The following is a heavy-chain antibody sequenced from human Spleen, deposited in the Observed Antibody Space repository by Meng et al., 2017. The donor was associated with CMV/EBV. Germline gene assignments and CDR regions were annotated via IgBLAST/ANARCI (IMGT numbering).Heavy chain of an antibody. V-gene: IGHV5-51*01. Sequence: KVSCKGSGYSFTSYWIGWGRQMPGKGLEWMGIIYPGDSDTRYSPSFQGQVTISADKSISTAYLQWSSLKASDTAMYYCARPGQDDSSGYYEWGQGTLVTVSS. J-gene: IGHJ4*02. D-gene: IGHD3-22*01. CDR2: IYPGDSDT. CDR1: GYSFTSYW. CDR3: ARPGQDDSSGYYE.